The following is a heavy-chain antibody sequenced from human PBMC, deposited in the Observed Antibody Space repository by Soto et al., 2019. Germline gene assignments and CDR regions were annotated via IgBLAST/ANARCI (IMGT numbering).Heavy chain of an antibody. Sequence: SETLSLTCAVSGGSISSSGYYWGWIRQPPGKGLEWIGYVHYSGTTDYNPSLRGRVTISMDTSNNQFSLKLRSVTAADTAVYYCARLKVDSSGFYYNDHWGQGTLVTVSS. D-gene: IGHD3-22*01. CDR2: VHYSGTT. V-gene: IGHV4-39*07. J-gene: IGHJ4*02. CDR1: GGSISSSGYY. CDR3: ARLKVDSSGFYYNDH.